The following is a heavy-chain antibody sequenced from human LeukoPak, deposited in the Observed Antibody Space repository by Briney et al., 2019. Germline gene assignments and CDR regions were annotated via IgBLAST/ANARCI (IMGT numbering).Heavy chain of an antibody. CDR2: INPNSGGT. Sequence: ASVKVSCKASGYTFTGYYMHWVRQAPGQGLEWMGWINPNSGGTNYAQKFQGRVTMTRDTSISTAYMELSRLRSEDTAVYYCARDEGSDYYDSSGYYWPKAFDIWGQGTMVTVSS. CDR3: ARDEGSDYYDSSGYYWPKAFDI. J-gene: IGHJ3*02. V-gene: IGHV1-2*02. CDR1: GYTFTGYY. D-gene: IGHD3-22*01.